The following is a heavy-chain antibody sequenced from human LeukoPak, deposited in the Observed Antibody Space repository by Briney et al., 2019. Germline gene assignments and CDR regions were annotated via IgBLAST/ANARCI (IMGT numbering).Heavy chain of an antibody. J-gene: IGHJ6*03. Sequence: GASVKVSCKASGYTFTSYGISWVRQAPGQGLEWMGWISVYNDNIHYAQKFQGRVTMTTDTSTSTAYMDLRSLRSDDTAVYYCARTQDVTYYYYYMDVWGKGTTVTVSS. CDR3: ARTQDVTYYYYYMDV. CDR2: ISVYNDNI. CDR1: GYTFTSYG. D-gene: IGHD2-21*02. V-gene: IGHV1-18*01.